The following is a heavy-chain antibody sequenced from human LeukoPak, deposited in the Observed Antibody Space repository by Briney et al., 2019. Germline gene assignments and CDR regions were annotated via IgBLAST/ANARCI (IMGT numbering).Heavy chain of an antibody. CDR3: TTDEGRRYCSSTSCYDFDY. CDR1: GFTVSSNY. J-gene: IGHJ4*02. Sequence: GGSLRLSCAASGFTVSSNYMSWVRQAPGKGLEWVSAMIGTGGSTYYADSVKGRFTISRDNSKNTLYLQMNSLRVEDTAVYYCTTDEGRRYCSSTSCYDFDYWGQGTLVTVSS. V-gene: IGHV3-23*01. CDR2: MIGTGGST. D-gene: IGHD2-2*01.